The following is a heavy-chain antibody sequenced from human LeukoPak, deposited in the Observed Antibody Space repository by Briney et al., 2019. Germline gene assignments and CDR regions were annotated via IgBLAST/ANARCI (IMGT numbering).Heavy chain of an antibody. J-gene: IGHJ4*02. D-gene: IGHD3-3*01. CDR3: VRCHSSTYYDFWSGYYFWGDFDY. Sequence: ASVKVSCKASGGTFSSYAISWVRQAPGQGLEWMGWISGQKGNTKYAQRVQGRVIMTTDTPTSTAYMELRSLRSDDTAVYYCVRCHSSTYYDFWSGYYFWGDFDYWGQGTLVTVSS. CDR2: ISGQKGNT. V-gene: IGHV1-18*01. CDR1: GGTFSSYA.